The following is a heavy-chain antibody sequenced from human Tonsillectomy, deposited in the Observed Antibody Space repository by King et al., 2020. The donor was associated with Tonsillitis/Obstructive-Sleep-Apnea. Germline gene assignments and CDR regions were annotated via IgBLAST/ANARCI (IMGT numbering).Heavy chain of an antibody. CDR1: GGSFSGYY. CDR3: ARHNWGPDY. D-gene: IGHD7-27*01. V-gene: IGHV4-34*01. CDR2: INHSGST. Sequence: VQLQQWGAGLLKPSETLSLTCAVYGGSFSGYYWSWIRQPPGKGLEWIGEINHSGSTNYNPALKSRVTISVDTSKNQFSLKLSSVTAADTAVYYCARHNWGPDYWGQGTLVTVSS. J-gene: IGHJ4*02.